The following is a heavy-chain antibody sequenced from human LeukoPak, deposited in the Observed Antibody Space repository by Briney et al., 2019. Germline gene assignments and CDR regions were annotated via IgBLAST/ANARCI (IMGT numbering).Heavy chain of an antibody. CDR1: GGSISNSIYY. D-gene: IGHD6-19*01. CDR2: IFYSGST. CDR3: ARRPVAGHFDY. V-gene: IGHV4-39*01. Sequence: SETLSLTCTVSGGSISNSIYYWGWIRQPPGKGLECIGNIFYSGSTYYNPSLQSRVTISVDTSKNLFSLKLSSVTAADTAVYYCARRPVAGHFDYWGQGTLVTVSS. J-gene: IGHJ4*02.